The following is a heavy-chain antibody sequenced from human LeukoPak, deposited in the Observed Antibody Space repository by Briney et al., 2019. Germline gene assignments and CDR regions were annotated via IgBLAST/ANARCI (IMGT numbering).Heavy chain of an antibody. V-gene: IGHV5-51*01. CDR3: AKDISLAVAGTEDY. Sequence: GESLKISCQGSGYRFTSYWIGWVRQMPGKGLEWMGMIYPGDSDTRYSPSFQGQVTISADKSISTAYLQWSSLKASDTALYYCAKDISLAVAGTEDYWGQGTLVTVSS. CDR1: GYRFTSYW. D-gene: IGHD6-19*01. J-gene: IGHJ4*02. CDR2: IYPGDSDT.